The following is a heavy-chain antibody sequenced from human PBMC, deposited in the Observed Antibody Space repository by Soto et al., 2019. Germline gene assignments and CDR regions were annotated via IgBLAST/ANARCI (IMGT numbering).Heavy chain of an antibody. CDR3: ARDFFDYYGSGSMGYGMDV. D-gene: IGHD3-10*01. Sequence: GGSLRLSCAASGFTFSSYEMNWVRHAPGKGLEWVSYISSSGSTIYYADSVKGRFTISRDNAKNSLYLQMNSLRAEDTAVYYCARDFFDYYGSGSMGYGMDVWGQGTTVTVSS. CDR2: ISSSGSTI. CDR1: GFTFSSYE. V-gene: IGHV3-48*03. J-gene: IGHJ6*02.